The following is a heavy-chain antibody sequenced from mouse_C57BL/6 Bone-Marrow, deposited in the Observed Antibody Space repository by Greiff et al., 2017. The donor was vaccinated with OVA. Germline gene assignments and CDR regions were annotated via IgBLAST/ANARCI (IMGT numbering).Heavy chain of an antibody. V-gene: IGHV1-42*01. J-gene: IGHJ2*01. CDR3: ARWLNYNWDY. Sequence: EVMLVESGPELVKPGASVKISCKASGYSFTGYYMNWVKQSPEKSLEWIGEINPSTGGTTYNQKFKAKATLTVDKSSSTAYMQLKSLTSEDSAVYFCARWLNYNWDYWGQGTTLTVSS. D-gene: IGHD1-3*01. CDR1: GYSFTGYY. CDR2: INPSTGGT.